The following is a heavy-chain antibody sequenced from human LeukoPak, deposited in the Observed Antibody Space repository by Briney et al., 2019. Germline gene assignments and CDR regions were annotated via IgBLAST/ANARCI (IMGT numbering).Heavy chain of an antibody. D-gene: IGHD3-22*01. Sequence: SETLSLTCTVSGASFNSDDQYWNWICQSPGKGLEWIGSIHPSGMLYNNPSLESRATMSRDTSKNQFSLNLNSVTAADTAVYLCSRGLDSRKLGYWGQGILVTVSS. CDR1: GASFNSDDQY. CDR3: SRGLDSRKLGY. CDR2: IHPSGML. J-gene: IGHJ4*02. V-gene: IGHV4-31*03.